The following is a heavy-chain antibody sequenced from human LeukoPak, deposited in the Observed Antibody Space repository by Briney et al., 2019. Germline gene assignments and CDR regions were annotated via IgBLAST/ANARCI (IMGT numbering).Heavy chain of an antibody. D-gene: IGHD6-19*01. J-gene: IGHJ6*02. V-gene: IGHV1-69*04. CDR2: IIPIFGIA. Sequence: SVKVSCKASGYTFTSYAISWVRQAPGQGLEWMGRIIPIFGIANYAQKFQGRVTITADKSTSTAYMELSSLRSEDTAVYYCARDVLGIAVGYYYYYYGMDVWGQGTTVTVSS. CDR1: GYTFTSYA. CDR3: ARDVLGIAVGYYYYYYGMDV.